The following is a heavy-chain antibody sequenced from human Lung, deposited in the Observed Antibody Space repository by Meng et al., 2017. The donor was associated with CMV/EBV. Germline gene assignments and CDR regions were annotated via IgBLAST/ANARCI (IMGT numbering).Heavy chain of an antibody. CDR1: GFTFDDYA. D-gene: IGHD3-3*01. J-gene: IGHJ6*02. CDR2: ISWNRVNI. CDR3: AKDIRGGARKTIVGKNYHYSVMDV. Sequence: GGSLRLXCAASGFTFDDYAMHWVRPVPGKGLEWVSSISWNRVNIDYADSVKGRFTISRDNAKNSLYLQMNSLRAEDTDLYYCAKDIRGGARKTIVGKNYHYSVMDVXRQGXAVTVS. V-gene: IGHV3-9*01.